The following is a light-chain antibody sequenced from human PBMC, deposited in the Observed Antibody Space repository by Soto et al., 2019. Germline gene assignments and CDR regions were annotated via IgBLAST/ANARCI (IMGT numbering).Light chain of an antibody. CDR3: HQYNTSPWT. CDR2: GTS. J-gene: IGKJ1*01. Sequence: EIVLTQSPGTLSLSPGERATLSCRASQSVSSNYLAWYRQKPGQAPRLLIYGTSSRATGVPDRFSGSGSGTGFTLTISRLEPEDFAVYYCHQYNTSPWTFGQGTKVDIK. CDR1: QSVSSNY. V-gene: IGKV3-20*01.